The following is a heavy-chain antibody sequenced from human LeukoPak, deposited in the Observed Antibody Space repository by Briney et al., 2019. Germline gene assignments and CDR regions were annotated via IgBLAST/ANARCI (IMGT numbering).Heavy chain of an antibody. V-gene: IGHV3-48*03. Sequence: GGSLRLSCAASGFTFSSYEMNWVRQAPGKGLEWVSYIRRSGTAIYYADSVKGRFTISRDDAKNSLYLQMNSLRAEDTAVYYCARSITDRGYSYDYWGQGTLVTVSS. CDR3: ARSITDRGYSYDY. CDR2: IRRSGTAI. J-gene: IGHJ4*02. CDR1: GFTFSSYE. D-gene: IGHD5-18*01.